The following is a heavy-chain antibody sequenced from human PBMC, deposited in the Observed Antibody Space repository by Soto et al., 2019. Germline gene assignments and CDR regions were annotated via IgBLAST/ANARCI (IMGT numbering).Heavy chain of an antibody. D-gene: IGHD4-17*01. J-gene: IGHJ6*02. CDR3: ARHGDYGGNSITNYYYGLDV. CDR2: IYYSGST. Sequence: QLQLQESGPGLVKPSETLSLTCTVSGGSISSSDFYWGWIRQPPGQGLELTGCIYYSGSTYYNPSLKSRVSISVDTSKSQSSLKLSSVTAADTAVYYCARHGDYGGNSITNYYYGLDVWGQGTTVTVSS. CDR1: GGSISSSDFY. V-gene: IGHV4-39*01.